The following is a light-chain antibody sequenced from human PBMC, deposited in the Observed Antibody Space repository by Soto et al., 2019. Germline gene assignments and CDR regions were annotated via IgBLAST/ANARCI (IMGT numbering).Light chain of an antibody. CDR1: QSVSSSF. J-gene: IGKJ2*01. Sequence: EIVLTQSPGTLSLSPGERATLSCRASQSVSSSFLGWYQQKSGQAPRLLIYGTSNRATGIPDRFSGSGSGTDFTLKINRMETENFAVSYCQHYGSMTPTYTFVQGTKLEI. CDR3: QHYGSMTPTYT. V-gene: IGKV3-20*01. CDR2: GTS.